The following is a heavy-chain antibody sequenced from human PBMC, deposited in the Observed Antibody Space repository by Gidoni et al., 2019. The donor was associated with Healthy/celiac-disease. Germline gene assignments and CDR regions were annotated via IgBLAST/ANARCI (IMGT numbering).Heavy chain of an antibody. J-gene: IGHJ4*02. V-gene: IGHV3-23*01. D-gene: IGHD6-19*01. Sequence: TISRDNSKNTLYLQMNSRRAEDTAVYYCAKAEQWLVYYFDYWGQGTLVTVSS. CDR3: AKAEQWLVYYFDY.